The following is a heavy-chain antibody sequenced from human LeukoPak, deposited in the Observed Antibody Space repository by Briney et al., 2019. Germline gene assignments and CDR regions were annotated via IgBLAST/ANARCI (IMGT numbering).Heavy chain of an antibody. CDR3: ARPPLSSGWYGGDY. D-gene: IGHD6-19*01. V-gene: IGHV1-69*06. J-gene: IGHJ4*02. CDR2: IIPIFGTA. Sequence: SVKVSCKASGGTFSSYAISWVRQAPGQGLEWMGGIIPIFGTANYAQKFQGRATITADKSTRTAYMELSSLRSEDAAVYYCARPPLSSGWYGGDYWGQGTLVSVSS. CDR1: GGTFSSYA.